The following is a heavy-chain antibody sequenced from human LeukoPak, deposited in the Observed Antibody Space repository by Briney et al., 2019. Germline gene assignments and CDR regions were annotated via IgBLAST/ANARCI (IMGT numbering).Heavy chain of an antibody. CDR1: GLTFSSYW. Sequence: GGSLRLSCAASGLTFSSYWMHWVRQAPGKGLVWVSRDGSSTSYADSVKGRFTISRDNAKNTLYLQMNSLRAEDTAVYYCASHSLLDYGGNPLGWGQGILVTVSS. CDR3: ASHSLLDYGGNPLG. D-gene: IGHD4-23*01. CDR2: DGSST. V-gene: IGHV3-74*01. J-gene: IGHJ4*02.